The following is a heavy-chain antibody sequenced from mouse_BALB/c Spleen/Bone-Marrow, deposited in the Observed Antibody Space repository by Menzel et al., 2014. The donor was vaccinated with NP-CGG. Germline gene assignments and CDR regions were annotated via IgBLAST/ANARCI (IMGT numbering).Heavy chain of an antibody. CDR2: INPGSGGT. CDR1: GYAFNNYL. CDR3: ARCLTGTSAMDY. D-gene: IGHD4-1*01. V-gene: IGHV1-54*01. J-gene: IGHJ4*01. Sequence: QVQLQQPGAELVRPGTSVKVSCKASGYAFNNYLIEWVKQRPGQGLEWIGVINPGSGGTKYNEKFKGKATLTADKPSSTAYMQLSSLTSDDSAVYFCARCLTGTSAMDYWGQGTSVTVSS.